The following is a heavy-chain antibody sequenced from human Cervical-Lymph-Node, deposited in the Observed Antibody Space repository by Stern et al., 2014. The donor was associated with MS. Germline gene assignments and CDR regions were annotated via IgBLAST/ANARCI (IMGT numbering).Heavy chain of an antibody. J-gene: IGHJ4*02. CDR2: ISGHNGVT. CDR1: GYTFTDYG. V-gene: IGHV1-18*01. CDR3: ARDRANYGVFDY. Sequence: VQLVESGGGVKKPGASVKVSCKTSGYTFTDYGVTWVRLAPGQGLEWMGWISGHNGVTNDARKFQDRVTITTDTYTNTAYLELRSLRADDTAIYYCARDRANYGVFDYWGQGSRVTVSA. D-gene: IGHD4-17*01.